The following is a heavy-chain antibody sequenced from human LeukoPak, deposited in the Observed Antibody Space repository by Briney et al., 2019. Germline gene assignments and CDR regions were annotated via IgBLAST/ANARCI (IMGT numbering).Heavy chain of an antibody. V-gene: IGHV3-48*03. CDR3: ARDVYDYVWGSYSLDY. D-gene: IGHD3-16*01. CDR1: GFTFSSYE. Sequence: TGGSLRLSCAASGFTFSSYEMNWVRQAPGKGLEWVSYISSSGSTIYYADSVKGRFTISRDNAKNSLYLQMNSLRAEDTAAYYCARDVYDYVWGSYSLDYWGQGTLVTVSS. J-gene: IGHJ4*02. CDR2: ISSSGSTI.